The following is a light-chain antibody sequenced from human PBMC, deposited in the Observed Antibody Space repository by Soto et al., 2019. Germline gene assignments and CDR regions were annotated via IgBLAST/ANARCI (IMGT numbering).Light chain of an antibody. J-gene: IGKJ5*01. CDR2: GAS. CDR3: QQYGSSPNIT. V-gene: IGKV3-20*01. CDR1: QSVSSSY. Sequence: EIVLTQSPGTLSLSPGEGATLSCRASQSVSSSYLAWYQQKPGQAPRLLIYGASSRATGIPDRFSGSGSGTDFTLTISRLEPEDFAVYYCQQYGSSPNITFGQGTRLEIK.